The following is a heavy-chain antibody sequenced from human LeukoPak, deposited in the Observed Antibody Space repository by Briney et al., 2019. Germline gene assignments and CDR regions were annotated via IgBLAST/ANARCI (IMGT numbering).Heavy chain of an antibody. Sequence: SETLSLTCTVSGGSIRRSSYYWGWIRQPPGKGLEWIGSMYYSGSTYYNPSLKSRVTISVDTSKNQFSLKLSSATAADTAVYYCARHRTIYYDSSGYWVWGQGTLVTVSS. D-gene: IGHD3-22*01. CDR3: ARHRTIYYDSSGYWV. J-gene: IGHJ4*02. V-gene: IGHV4-39*01. CDR2: MYYSGST. CDR1: GGSIRRSSYY.